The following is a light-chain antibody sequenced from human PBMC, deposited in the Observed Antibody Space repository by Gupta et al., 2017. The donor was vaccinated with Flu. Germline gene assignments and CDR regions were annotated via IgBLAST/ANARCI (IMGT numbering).Light chain of an antibody. CDR2: WAS. Sequence: SLGERATINCKSSQSVFYNANNKNYLAWYQQKPGQPPKLLIYWASTREAGVPDRFSGSASGTDFNFTISSLQAEDVAVYYCQQYNTAPLTFGGGTKVEIK. J-gene: IGKJ4*01. CDR1: QSVFYNANNKNY. V-gene: IGKV4-1*01. CDR3: QQYNTAPLT.